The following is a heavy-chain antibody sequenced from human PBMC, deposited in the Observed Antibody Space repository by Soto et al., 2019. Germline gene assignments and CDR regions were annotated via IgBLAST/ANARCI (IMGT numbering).Heavy chain of an antibody. Sequence: QITLRESGPTLVKPTQTLTLTCTFSGFSFSTSGVGVGWIRQPPGKALEWLALIYWADDKRYSPSLKSRHTITKISSKTQEVLTMTNRDPVNTATYDRVDGQQAHISGHWGQGTLVTVSS. J-gene: IGHJ1*01. D-gene: IGHD2-21*01. CDR2: IYWADDK. CDR1: GFSFSTSGVG. CDR3: VDGQQAHISGH. V-gene: IGHV2-5*02.